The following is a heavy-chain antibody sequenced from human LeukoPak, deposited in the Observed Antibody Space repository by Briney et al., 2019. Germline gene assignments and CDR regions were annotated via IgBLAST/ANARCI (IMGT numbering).Heavy chain of an antibody. Sequence: GASVKVSCKASGYTFTGYYMHWVRQAPGQGLEWMGWINPNSGGTNYAQKFQGRVTMTRDTSISTAYMELSRLRSDDTAVYYCARGGVYYYYDSSGYPSYYFDYWGQGTLVTVSS. CDR1: GYTFTGYY. CDR2: INPNSGGT. D-gene: IGHD3-22*01. J-gene: IGHJ4*02. V-gene: IGHV1-2*02. CDR3: ARGGVYYYYDSSGYPSYYFDY.